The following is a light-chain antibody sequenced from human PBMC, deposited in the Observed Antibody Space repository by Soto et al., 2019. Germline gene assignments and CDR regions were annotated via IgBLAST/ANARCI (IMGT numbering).Light chain of an antibody. Sequence: DIVLTQSPGTLCLSPGERATLSCRASQSVSSSNLAWYQQKPAQAPRLLIYAASRRAPGIPERFSGSGSGTDFTLTISSLEPEDFAVYYCQQRSNWPPDFGGGTTGDIK. CDR1: QSVSSSN. CDR3: QQRSNWPPD. V-gene: IGKV3D-20*02. J-gene: IGKJ4*01. CDR2: AAS.